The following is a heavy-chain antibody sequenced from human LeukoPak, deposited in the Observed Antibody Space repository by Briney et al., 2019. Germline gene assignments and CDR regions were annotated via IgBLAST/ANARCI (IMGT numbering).Heavy chain of an antibody. J-gene: IGHJ3*02. CDR1: GGSISSGGYY. CDR3: ARDHRELNAFDI. V-gene: IGHV4-31*03. D-gene: IGHD1-26*01. CDR2: IYYSGST. Sequence: PSETLSLTCTVSGGSISSGGYYWSWIRQHPGKGLEWIGHIYYSGSTYYNPSLKSRVTISVDTSKNQFSLKLSSVTATDTAVYYCARDHRELNAFDIWGQGTMVTVSS.